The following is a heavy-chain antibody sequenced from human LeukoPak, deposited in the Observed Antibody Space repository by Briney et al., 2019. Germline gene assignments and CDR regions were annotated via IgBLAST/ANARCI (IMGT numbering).Heavy chain of an antibody. Sequence: GESLKISCKGSGYSLTSYWICWVRQMPGKGLEWMGIIYLGDSDTRYSPSFQGHVTISADKSISTAYLQWSSLKASDTAMYYCARLGAAAGIDYWGQGTLVTVSS. CDR2: IYLGDSDT. CDR3: ARLGAAAGIDY. D-gene: IGHD6-13*01. V-gene: IGHV5-51*01. CDR1: GYSLTSYW. J-gene: IGHJ4*02.